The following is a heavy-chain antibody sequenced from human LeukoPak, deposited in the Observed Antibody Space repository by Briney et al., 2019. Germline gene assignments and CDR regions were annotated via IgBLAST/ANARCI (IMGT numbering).Heavy chain of an antibody. CDR1: GGSISSYY. Sequence: SETLSLTCTVSGGSISSYYWSWIRQPPGKGLEWIGYIYYSGSTNYNPSLKSRVTISVDTSKNQFSLKLSSVTAADTAVYYCAREGYSSRDLDYWGQGTLVTVSS. V-gene: IGHV4-59*01. D-gene: IGHD6-19*01. CDR2: IYYSGST. J-gene: IGHJ4*02. CDR3: AREGYSSRDLDY.